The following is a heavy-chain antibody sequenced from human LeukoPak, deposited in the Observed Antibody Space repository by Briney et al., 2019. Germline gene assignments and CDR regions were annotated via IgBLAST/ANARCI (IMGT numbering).Heavy chain of an antibody. CDR3: AKDGGGLQTRYYYYGMDV. V-gene: IGHV3-9*01. D-gene: IGHD2-15*01. CDR2: ISWNSGSI. J-gene: IGHJ6*02. Sequence: GRSLRLSCAASGFTFDDYAMHWVRQAPGKGLEWVSGISWNSGSIGYADSVKGRFTISRDNAKKSLYLQMNSLRAEDTALYYCAKDGGGLQTRYYYYGMDVWGQGTTVTVFS. CDR1: GFTFDDYA.